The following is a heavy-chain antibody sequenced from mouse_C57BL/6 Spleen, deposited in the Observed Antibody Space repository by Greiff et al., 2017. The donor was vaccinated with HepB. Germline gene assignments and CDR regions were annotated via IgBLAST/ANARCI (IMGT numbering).Heavy chain of an antibody. D-gene: IGHD1-1*01. CDR2: IYPSDSET. CDR3: ARDYYGSYSFAY. Sequence: QVQLQQPGAELVRPGSSVKLSCKASGYTFTSYWMDWVKQRPGQGLEWIGNIYPSDSETHYNQKFKDKATLTVDKSSSTAYMQLSSLTSEDSAVYYGARDYYGSYSFAYWGQGTLVTVSA. V-gene: IGHV1-61*01. J-gene: IGHJ3*01. CDR1: GYTFTSYW.